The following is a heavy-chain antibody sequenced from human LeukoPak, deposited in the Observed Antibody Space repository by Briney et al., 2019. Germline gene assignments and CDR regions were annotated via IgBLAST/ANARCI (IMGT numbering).Heavy chain of an antibody. Sequence: PSETLSLTCTVSGGSISSSSYYWGWIRQPPGKGLEWIGSIYYSGSTYYNPSLKSRVTISVDTSKNQFSLKLSSVTAADTAVYYCARDRSYCSGGSCYSYYYYYYMDVWGKGTTVTISS. CDR1: GGSISSSSYY. V-gene: IGHV4-39*07. CDR3: ARDRSYCSGGSCYSYYYYYYMDV. J-gene: IGHJ6*03. D-gene: IGHD2-15*01. CDR2: IYYSGST.